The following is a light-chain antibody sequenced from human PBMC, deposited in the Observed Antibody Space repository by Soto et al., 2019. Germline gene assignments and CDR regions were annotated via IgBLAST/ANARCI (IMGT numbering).Light chain of an antibody. CDR2: GAS. CDR1: QSVSSN. J-gene: IGKJ5*01. Sequence: EKVMTQSPAPLSVSPGERATLSCRASQSVSSNLAWYQQKPGQAPRLLIYGASTRATGIPARFSGSGSGTEFTLTISSLQSEDFATYYCQQSYSTPPTFGQGTRLEI. CDR3: QQSYSTPPT. V-gene: IGKV3-15*01.